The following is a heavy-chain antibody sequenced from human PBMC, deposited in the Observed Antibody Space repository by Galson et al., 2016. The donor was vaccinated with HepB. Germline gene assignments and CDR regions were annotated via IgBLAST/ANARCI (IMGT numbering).Heavy chain of an antibody. CDR1: GASISNTFYY. CDR2: IYYNENT. Sequence: SETLSLTCIVSGASISNTFYYWGWIRQPPGKGLEWIGTIYYNENTYYNPSLKSRVTISLDSSKNQFSLRLNSVTAADTSVYYCATSETYSGWYTWGQGTLVTVSS. D-gene: IGHD6-19*01. J-gene: IGHJ5*02. V-gene: IGHV4-39*01. CDR3: ATSETYSGWYT.